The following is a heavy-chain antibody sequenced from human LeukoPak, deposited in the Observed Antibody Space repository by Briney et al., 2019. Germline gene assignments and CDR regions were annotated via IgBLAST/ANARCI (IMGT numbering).Heavy chain of an antibody. V-gene: IGHV3-11*01. Sequence: GGSLRLSCAASGFTFSDYYMSWLRQAPGKGLEWVSYISSSGSTIYYADSVKGRFTISRDNAKNSLYLQMNSLRAEDTAVYYCARDQGSGSSNWFDPWGQGTLVTVSS. J-gene: IGHJ5*02. CDR2: ISSSGSTI. CDR1: GFTFSDYY. D-gene: IGHD3-10*01. CDR3: ARDQGSGSSNWFDP.